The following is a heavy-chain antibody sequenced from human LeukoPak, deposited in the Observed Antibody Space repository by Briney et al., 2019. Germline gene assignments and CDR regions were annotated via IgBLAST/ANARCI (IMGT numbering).Heavy chain of an antibody. CDR2: ISYDGSNK. CDR3: AISRRDGYIDY. CDR1: GFTFSSYG. Sequence: GRSLRLSCAASGFTFSSYGMHWVRQAPGKGLEWVAVISYDGSNKYYADSVKGRFTISRDNSKNTLYLQMNSLRAEDTAVYYCAISRRDGYIDYWGQGTLVTVSS. D-gene: IGHD5-24*01. J-gene: IGHJ4*02. V-gene: IGHV3-30*03.